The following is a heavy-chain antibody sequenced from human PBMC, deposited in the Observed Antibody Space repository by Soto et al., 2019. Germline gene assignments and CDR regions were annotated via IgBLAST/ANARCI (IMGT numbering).Heavy chain of an antibody. Sequence: PSETLSLTCTVSGGSISSGGCYWSWIRQHPGKGLEWIGYIYYSGSTYYNPSLKSRVTISVDTSKNQFSLKLSSVTAADTAVYYCARECYYDSSGCRWGMDVWGQGTTVTVSS. J-gene: IGHJ6*02. CDR1: GGSISSGGCY. CDR3: ARECYYDSSGCRWGMDV. V-gene: IGHV4-31*03. CDR2: IYYSGST. D-gene: IGHD3-22*01.